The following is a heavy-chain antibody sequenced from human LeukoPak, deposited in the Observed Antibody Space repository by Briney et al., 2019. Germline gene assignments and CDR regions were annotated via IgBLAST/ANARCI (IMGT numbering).Heavy chain of an antibody. CDR1: GFTVITND. D-gene: IGHD1-14*01. J-gene: IGHJ4*02. V-gene: IGHV3-53*01. CDR3: ARGVEPLAANTLAY. Sequence: GGSLRLSRAASGFTVITNDMTWVRQAPGKGLEWVSVLYSDGNTKYADSVQGRFTISRDNSKNTLYLEMNGLSPDDTAVYYCARGVEPLAANTLAYWGQGTLVTVSS. CDR2: LYSDGNT.